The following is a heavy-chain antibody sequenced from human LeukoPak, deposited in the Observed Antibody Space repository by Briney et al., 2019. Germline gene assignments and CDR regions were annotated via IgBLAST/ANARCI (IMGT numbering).Heavy chain of an antibody. CDR3: AKDGYSTGWYYFDS. CDR1: GFTFSSYA. CDR2: ISGSGGST. D-gene: IGHD6-19*01. V-gene: IGHV3-23*01. Sequence: GGSLRLSCGASGFTFSSYAMSWVRQAPGKGLEWVSAISGSGGSTYYADSVKGRFTISRDSSKNTLYLQMNSLRAEDTAVYYCAKDGYSTGWYYFDSWAQEPLVTVS. J-gene: IGHJ4*02.